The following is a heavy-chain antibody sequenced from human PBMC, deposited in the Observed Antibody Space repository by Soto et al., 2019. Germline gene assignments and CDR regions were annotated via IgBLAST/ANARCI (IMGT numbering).Heavy chain of an antibody. CDR3: TRSRGPLDY. Sequence: VSGPTLVNPTQTRTLTCTFSGFSLTSSGVGVGWIRQSPGKVLEHLALIYWDDDKRYSPSLKSRLTITKDISENQVVLTMTNMDPMDTGTYYCTRSRGPLDYWGQGAQVTVSS. CDR1: GFSLTSSGVG. V-gene: IGHV2-5*02. D-gene: IGHD3-10*01. J-gene: IGHJ4*02. CDR2: IYWDDDK.